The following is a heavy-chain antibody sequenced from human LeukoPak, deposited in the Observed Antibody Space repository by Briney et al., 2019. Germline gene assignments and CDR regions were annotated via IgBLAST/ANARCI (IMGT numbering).Heavy chain of an antibody. V-gene: IGHV3-30*04. Sequence: PGGSLRLSCAASGFTFSTYAMHWVRQAPGKGLEWVAVILSHGRSEYYADSLKGRFSISRDNSKDTLYLQVSSLRADDTAVYYCARGAVADDFDYWGQGTLVTVSS. CDR2: ILSHGRSE. D-gene: IGHD6-19*01. CDR3: ARGAVADDFDY. CDR1: GFTFSTYA. J-gene: IGHJ4*02.